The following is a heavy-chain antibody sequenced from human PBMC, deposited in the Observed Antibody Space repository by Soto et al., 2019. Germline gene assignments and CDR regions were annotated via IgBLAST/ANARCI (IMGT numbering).Heavy chain of an antibody. Sequence: GESLKISCKGSGYTFTNYWIGWVRQMPGTGLEWMGIIYPGDSDTRYRPSFQVQLTISADKSISTAYLQWSGLKASDTAMYYCARLAREGSYQLLSSIQRWGAFDHWVQGTPVTVSS. CDR1: GYTFTNYW. D-gene: IGHD5-18*01. J-gene: IGHJ4*02. V-gene: IGHV5-51*01. CDR3: ARLAREGSYQLLSSIQRWGAFDH. CDR2: IYPGDSDT.